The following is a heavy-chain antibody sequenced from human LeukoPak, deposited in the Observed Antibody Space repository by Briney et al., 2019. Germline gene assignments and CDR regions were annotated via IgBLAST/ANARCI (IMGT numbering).Heavy chain of an antibody. J-gene: IGHJ6*03. D-gene: IGHD6-19*01. V-gene: IGHV3-74*01. CDR3: AKGGVWFVYYYYYMDV. Sequence: GGSLRLSWAASGFTFSSYWMHWVRQAPGKGLVWVSRINSDGSSTRYADSVKGRFTISRDNAKNTLHLQMNSLRAEDTAVYYRAKGGVWFVYYYYYMDVWGKGTTVTISS. CDR1: GFTFSSYW. CDR2: INSDGSST.